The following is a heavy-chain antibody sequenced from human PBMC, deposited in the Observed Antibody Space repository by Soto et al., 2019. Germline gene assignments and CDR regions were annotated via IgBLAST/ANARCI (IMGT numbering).Heavy chain of an antibody. D-gene: IGHD2-21*01. J-gene: IGHJ4*02. CDR1: GFTFSSYA. CDR3: AKVEVVVGTRYSRYEH. Sequence: GGSLRLSCAASGFTFSSYAMSWVRQAPGKGLEWVSTISNYATSTFYEDCVKGRFNISRDNSKKTLFLQMDSLRPEDTAVYSCAKVEVVVGTRYSRYEHWRQGTMVRVSS. CDR2: ISNYATST. V-gene: IGHV3-23*01.